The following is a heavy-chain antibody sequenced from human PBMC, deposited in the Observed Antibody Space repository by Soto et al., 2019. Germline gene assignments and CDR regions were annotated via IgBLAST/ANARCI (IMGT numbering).Heavy chain of an antibody. CDR1: GFTFSSYW. CDR2: INSDGSST. J-gene: IGHJ5*02. Sequence: GGSLRLSCAASGFTFSSYWMHWVRQAPGKGLVWVSRINSDGSSTSYADSVKGRSTISRDNAKNTLYLQMNSLRAEDTAVYYCARPFYGSGSYNWFDPWGQGTLVTVSS. V-gene: IGHV3-74*01. D-gene: IGHD3-10*01. CDR3: ARPFYGSGSYNWFDP.